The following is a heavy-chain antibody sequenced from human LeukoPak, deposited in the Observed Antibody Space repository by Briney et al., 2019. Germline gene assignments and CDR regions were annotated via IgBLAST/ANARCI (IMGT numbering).Heavy chain of an antibody. CDR2: VYHSGST. Sequence: PSETLSLTCTVSGYPISSGYYWGWIRQPPGKGLEWIGSVYHSGSTYYNPSLKSRLTISVDTSKNQFSLKLSSVTAADTAVYYCARDQYYDSSGYYYMWFDPWGQGTLVTVSS. D-gene: IGHD3-22*01. J-gene: IGHJ5*02. CDR3: ARDQYYDSSGYYYMWFDP. CDR1: GYPISSGYY. V-gene: IGHV4-38-2*02.